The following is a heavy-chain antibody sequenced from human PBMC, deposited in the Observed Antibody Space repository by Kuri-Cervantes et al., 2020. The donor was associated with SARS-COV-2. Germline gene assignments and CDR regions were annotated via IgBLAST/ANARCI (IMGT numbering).Heavy chain of an antibody. CDR1: GYSFTSYW. CDR2: IYPGDSDT. V-gene: IGHV5-51*01. D-gene: IGHD2-2*01. J-gene: IGHJ4*02. Sequence: GESLKISCKGSGYSFTSYWIGWVRQMPGKGLEWMGIIYPGDSDTRYSPSFQGQVTISADKSISTAYLQWSSLKASDTAMYYCATRLVVPAAMRDYWGQGTLVTVSS. CDR3: ATRLVVPAAMRDY.